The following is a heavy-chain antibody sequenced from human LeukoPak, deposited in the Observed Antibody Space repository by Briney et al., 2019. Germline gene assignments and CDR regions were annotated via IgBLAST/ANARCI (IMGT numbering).Heavy chain of an antibody. CDR3: AKSTSWGIAAAGGY. D-gene: IGHD6-13*01. V-gene: IGHV3-23*01. CDR2: ISGSGGST. CDR1: GFAFSSYA. J-gene: IGHJ4*02. Sequence: GGSLRLSCAASGFAFSSYAMSWVRQAPGKGLEWVSAISGSGGSTYYADSVKGRFTISRDNSKNTLYLQMNSLRAEDTAVYYCAKSTSWGIAAAGGYWGQGTLVTASS.